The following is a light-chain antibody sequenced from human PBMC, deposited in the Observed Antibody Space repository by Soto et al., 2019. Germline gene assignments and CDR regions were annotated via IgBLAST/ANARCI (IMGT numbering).Light chain of an antibody. CDR3: QQYNSYSLT. CDR2: DAS. Sequence: DIQMTQSPSTLSASVGDRVTITCRASHSISSWLAWYQQKPGKAPKLLIYDASSLESGVPSRFSGSGSGTEITLTISSLQPDDFATYYCQQYNSYSLTFGQGTKVDIK. CDR1: HSISSW. J-gene: IGKJ1*01. V-gene: IGKV1-5*01.